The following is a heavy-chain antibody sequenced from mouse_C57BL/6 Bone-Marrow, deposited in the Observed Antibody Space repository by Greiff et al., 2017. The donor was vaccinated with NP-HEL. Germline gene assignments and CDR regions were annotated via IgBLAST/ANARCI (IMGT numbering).Heavy chain of an antibody. CDR3: AREVYYGTDFDY. V-gene: IGHV1-82*01. CDR2: IYPGDGDT. Sequence: VQLQQSGPELVKPGASVKISCKASGYAFSCSWMNWVKQRPGKGLEWIGRIYPGDGDTNYNGKFKGKATLTADKSSSTAYMQLSSLTSEDSAVYFCAREVYYGTDFDYWGQGTTLTVSS. J-gene: IGHJ2*01. CDR1: GYAFSCSW. D-gene: IGHD1-1*01.